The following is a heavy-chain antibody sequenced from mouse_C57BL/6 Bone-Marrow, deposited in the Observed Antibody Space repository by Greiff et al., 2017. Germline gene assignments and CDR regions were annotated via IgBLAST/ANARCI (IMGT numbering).Heavy chain of an antibody. CDR1: GFTFSSYA. V-gene: IGHV5-4*01. CDR2: ISDGGSYT. Sequence: DVKLQESGGGLVKPGGSLKLSCAASGFTFSSYAMSWVRQTPEKRLEWVATISDGGSYTYYPDNVKGRFTISRDNAKNNLYLQMSHLKSEDTAMYYCAREDGYPYYAMDYWGQGTSVTVSS. J-gene: IGHJ4*01. D-gene: IGHD2-3*01. CDR3: AREDGYPYYAMDY.